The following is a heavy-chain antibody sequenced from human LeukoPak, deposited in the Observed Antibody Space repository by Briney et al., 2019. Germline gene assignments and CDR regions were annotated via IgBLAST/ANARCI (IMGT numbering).Heavy chain of an antibody. Sequence: GGSLSLSCAASGFPFSSYGMHWGRQAPGKGLEWVAVIWYDGSNKYYADSVKGRFTISRDNSKNTLYLQMNSLRAEDTAVYYCARGDPYYYYMDVWGKGTTVTVSS. V-gene: IGHV3-33*01. CDR1: GFPFSSYG. J-gene: IGHJ6*03. CDR2: IWYDGSNK. CDR3: ARGDPYYYYMDV.